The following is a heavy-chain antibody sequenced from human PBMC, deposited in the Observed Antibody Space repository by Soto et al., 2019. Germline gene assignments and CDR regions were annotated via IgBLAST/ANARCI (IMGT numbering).Heavy chain of an antibody. CDR3: ARVIGGWYYFDY. Sequence: VKVSCKASGYTFTSYAMHWVRQAPGQRLEWMGWINAGNGNTKYSQKFQGRVTITRDTSASTAYMELSSLRSEDTAVYYCARVIGGWYYFDYWGQGTLVTVSS. D-gene: IGHD6-19*01. V-gene: IGHV1-3*01. CDR2: INAGNGNT. J-gene: IGHJ4*02. CDR1: GYTFTSYA.